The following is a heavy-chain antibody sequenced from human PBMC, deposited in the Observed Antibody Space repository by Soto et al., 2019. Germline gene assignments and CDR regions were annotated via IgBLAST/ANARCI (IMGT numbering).Heavy chain of an antibody. CDR2: ISRGGSS. Sequence: PSETLSLTCTVSGGSIFSDDWTWIRQPPGKGLEWIGYISRGGSSRYAPSLKGRVTFSTDTSKNQVSLKLTYVTVADTAVYYCAGGYWFDPWGPGTLVTVSS. V-gene: IGHV4-59*01. J-gene: IGHJ5*02. CDR1: GGSIFSDD. D-gene: IGHD3-16*01. CDR3: AGGYWFDP.